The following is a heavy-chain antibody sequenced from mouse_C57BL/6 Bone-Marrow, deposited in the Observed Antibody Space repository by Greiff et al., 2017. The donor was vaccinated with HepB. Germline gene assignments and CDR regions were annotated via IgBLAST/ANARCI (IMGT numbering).Heavy chain of an antibody. Sequence: VQLKESVAELVRPGASVKLSCTASGFNIKNTYMHWVKQRPEQGLEWIGRIDPANGNTKYAPKFQGKATITADTSSNTAYLQLSSLTSEDTAIYYCATYYDYGLYYAMDYWGQGTSVTVSS. D-gene: IGHD2-4*01. CDR1: GFNIKNTY. J-gene: IGHJ4*01. CDR2: IDPANGNT. V-gene: IGHV14-3*01. CDR3: ATYYDYGLYYAMDY.